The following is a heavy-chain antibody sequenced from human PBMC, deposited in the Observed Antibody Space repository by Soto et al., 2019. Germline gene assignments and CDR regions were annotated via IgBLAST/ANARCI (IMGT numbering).Heavy chain of an antibody. J-gene: IGHJ4*02. V-gene: IGHV4-34*01. CDR2: VNYSGGRT. Sequence: QVQLQQWGAGLLKPAETLSLTCAAYGESLSTYYWSWIRQPPGQGLEWSGEVNYSGGRTIYNPSLKSRVTISVDTSKDQFSLKLSSVTAEDTAVYYCGSGRHYTWTFGGQGTLVTVSS. CDR3: GSGRHYTWTF. CDR1: GESLSTYY. D-gene: IGHD4-4*01.